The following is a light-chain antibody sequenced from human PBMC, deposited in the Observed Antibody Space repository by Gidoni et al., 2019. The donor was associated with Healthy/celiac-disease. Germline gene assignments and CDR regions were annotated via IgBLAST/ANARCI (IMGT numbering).Light chain of an antibody. CDR1: QIISSY. CDR2: AAT. Sequence: PARLSLTPGRVTTRSCRAQQIISSYFAWYQKPPGQPPSLLYAAATNRTAGLPARFGGSGSRTDFPLTICRLEPEDFTVYCCQHRSNSPWTFGQGTKVEIK. CDR3: QHRSNSPWT. V-gene: IGKV3-11*01. J-gene: IGKJ1*01.